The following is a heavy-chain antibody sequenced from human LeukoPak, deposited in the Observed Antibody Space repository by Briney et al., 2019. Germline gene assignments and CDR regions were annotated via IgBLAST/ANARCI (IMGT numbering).Heavy chain of an antibody. CDR3: ARGALHVFDY. D-gene: IGHD3-10*02. J-gene: IGHJ4*02. CDR2: ISTSGSTT. CDR1: GFTFSDYV. Sequence: GGSLRLSCAAFGFTFSDYVINWVRQAPGKGLEWVACISTSGSTTYYADSVKGRFTISRDNAKNSLFLQMNTLTVEDTAVYYCARGALHVFDYWGQGTPVTVSS. V-gene: IGHV3-48*03.